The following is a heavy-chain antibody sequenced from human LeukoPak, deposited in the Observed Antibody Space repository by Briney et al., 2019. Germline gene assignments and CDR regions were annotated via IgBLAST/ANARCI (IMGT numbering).Heavy chain of an antibody. CDR3: ARARYDFWSGYSYDY. CDR1: GYTFTGYY. CDR2: INPNSGGT. D-gene: IGHD3-3*01. V-gene: IGHV1-2*02. Sequence: GASVKVSCKASGYTFTGYYMHWVRQAPGQGLEWMGCINPNSGGTNYAQKFQGRVTMTRDTSISTAYMELSRLRSDDTAVYYCARARYDFWSGYSYDYWGQGTLVTVSS. J-gene: IGHJ4*02.